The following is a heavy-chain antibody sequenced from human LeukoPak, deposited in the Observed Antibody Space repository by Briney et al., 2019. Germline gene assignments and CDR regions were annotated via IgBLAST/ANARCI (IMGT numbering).Heavy chain of an antibody. V-gene: IGHV3-53*01. D-gene: IGHD3-3*01. CDR2: IYSDNT. Sequence: ETLSLTCTVSGVSISSSNSYWGWIRQPPGKGLEWVSFIYSDNTHYSDSVKGRFTISRDNSKNTLYLQMNSLRAEDTAVYYCARERGGGGFGVVIKRSYYYMDVWGKGTTVTVSS. CDR1: GVSISSSNSY. CDR3: ARERGGGGFGVVIKRSYYYMDV. J-gene: IGHJ6*03.